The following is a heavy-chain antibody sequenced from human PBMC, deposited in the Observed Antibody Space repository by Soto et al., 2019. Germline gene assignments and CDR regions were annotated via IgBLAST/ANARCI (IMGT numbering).Heavy chain of an antibody. Sequence: SETLSLTCTVSGGSISSYYWSWIRQPPGKGLEWIGYIYYSGSTNYNPSLKSRVTISVDTSKNQFSLKLSSVTAADTAVYYCARTNLAAACPGGPVYYYYGMDVWGQRTTVTVSS. V-gene: IGHV4-59*12. D-gene: IGHD6-13*01. CDR1: GGSISSYY. J-gene: IGHJ6*02. CDR2: IYYSGST. CDR3: ARTNLAAACPGGPVYYYYGMDV.